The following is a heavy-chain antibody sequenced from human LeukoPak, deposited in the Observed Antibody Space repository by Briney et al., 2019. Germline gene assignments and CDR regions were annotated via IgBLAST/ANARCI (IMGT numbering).Heavy chain of an antibody. V-gene: IGHV3-23*01. Sequence: HPGGSLRLSCAASGFTFSSYAMSWVRQAPGKGLEWVSGISWNSGSIGYADSVKGRFTISRDNAENSLYLQMNSLGAEDTAVYYCARVLAVPAAMGIGYYNYYMDVWGKGTTVTVSS. J-gene: IGHJ6*03. CDR3: ARVLAVPAAMGIGYYNYYMDV. CDR1: GFTFSSYA. CDR2: ISWNSGSI. D-gene: IGHD2-2*01.